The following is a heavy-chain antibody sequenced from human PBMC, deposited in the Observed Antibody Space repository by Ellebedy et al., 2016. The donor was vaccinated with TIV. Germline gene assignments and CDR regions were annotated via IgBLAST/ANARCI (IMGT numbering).Heavy chain of an antibody. J-gene: IGHJ5*02. CDR2: IRSKAYGGTT. D-gene: IGHD6-6*01. CDR3: TIMRIAAFDP. V-gene: IGHV3-49*03. CDR1: GFTFGDYA. Sequence: GESLKISCTASGFTFGDYAMSWFRQAPGKGLEWVGFIRSKAYGGTTEYAASVKGRFTISRDDSKSIAYLQMNSLKTEDTAVYYCTIMRIAAFDPWGQGTLVTVSS.